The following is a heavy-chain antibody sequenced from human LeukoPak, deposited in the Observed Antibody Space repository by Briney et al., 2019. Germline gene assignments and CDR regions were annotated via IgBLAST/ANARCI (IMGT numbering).Heavy chain of an antibody. J-gene: IGHJ4*02. V-gene: IGHV1-2*06. CDR3: ARERAAAGTNAYDY. CDR2: INPNSGGT. Sequence: GASVKVSCKASGYTFTGYYMHWVRQAPGQGLEWMGRINPNSGGTNYAQKFQGRVTMTRDMSISTAYMELSRLRSDDTAVYYCARERAAAGTNAYDYWGQGTQVTVSS. CDR1: GYTFTGYY. D-gene: IGHD6-13*01.